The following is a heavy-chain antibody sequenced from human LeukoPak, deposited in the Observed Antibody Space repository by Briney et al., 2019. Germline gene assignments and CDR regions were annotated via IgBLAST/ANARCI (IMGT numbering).Heavy chain of an antibody. CDR3: ARANVVTASDY. CDR2: IYYSGST. D-gene: IGHD2-21*02. J-gene: IGHJ4*02. Sequence: SETLSLTCTVSGGSISSYYWSWIRQPPGKGLEWIGYIYYSGSTNYNPSLKSRVTISVDTSKNQFSLKLSSVTAADTAVYYCARANVVTASDYWGQGTLVTVAS. CDR1: GGSISSYY. V-gene: IGHV4-59*01.